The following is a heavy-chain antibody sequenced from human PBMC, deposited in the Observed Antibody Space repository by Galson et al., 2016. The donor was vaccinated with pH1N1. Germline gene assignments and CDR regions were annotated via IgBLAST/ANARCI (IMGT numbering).Heavy chain of an antibody. CDR2: ISYDGNNK. Sequence: SLRLSCAASGFSFNTYSMYWVRQAPGKGLEWAAVISYDGNNKYYADSVKGRFTISRDISKNTLYLQMNSLRAEDTAVYYCARGGGYYASSRTGYYFGMDAWGQGTTVTVSS. CDR3: ARGGGYYASSRTGYYFGMDA. J-gene: IGHJ6*02. D-gene: IGHD3-22*01. V-gene: IGHV3-30*03. CDR1: GFSFNTYS.